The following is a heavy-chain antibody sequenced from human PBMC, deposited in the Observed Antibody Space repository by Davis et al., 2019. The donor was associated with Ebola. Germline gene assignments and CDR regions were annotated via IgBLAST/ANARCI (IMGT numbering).Heavy chain of an antibody. V-gene: IGHV4-59*01. CDR1: GGSISSYY. CDR3: ARGGCSGGSCYSPDY. D-gene: IGHD2-15*01. J-gene: IGHJ4*02. Sequence: GSLRLSCTVSGGSISSYYWSWIRQPPGKGLEWIGYIYYSGSTNYNPSLKSRVTISVDTSKNQFSLKLSSVTAADTAVYYCARGGCSGGSCYSPDYWGQGTLVTVSS. CDR2: IYYSGST.